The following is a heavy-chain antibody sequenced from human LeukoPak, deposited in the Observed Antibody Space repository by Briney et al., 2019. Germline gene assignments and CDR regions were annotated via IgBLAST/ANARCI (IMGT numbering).Heavy chain of an antibody. CDR2: IYYSGST. J-gene: IGHJ3*02. D-gene: IGHD6-19*01. CDR1: GGSISSYY. V-gene: IGHV4-59*08. Sequence: SETLSLTCTVSGGSISSYYWSWIRQPPGKGLEWIGYIYYSGSTNYNPSLKSRVTISVDTSKNQFSLKLSSVTAADTAVYYCARHLSVRRQWLPYDAFDIWGQGTMVTVSS. CDR3: ARHLSVRRQWLPYDAFDI.